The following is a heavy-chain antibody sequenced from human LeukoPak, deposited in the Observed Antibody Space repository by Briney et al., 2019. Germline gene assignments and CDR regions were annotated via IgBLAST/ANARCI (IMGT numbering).Heavy chain of an antibody. CDR1: GYTFTSYY. CDR3: ARDRGTEGVWFDP. J-gene: IGHJ5*02. D-gene: IGHD1-1*01. CDR2: INPSGGST. V-gene: IGHV1-46*01. Sequence: ASVKVSCKASGYTFTSYYMHWVRQAPGQGLEWMGIINPSGGSTSYAQKFQGRVTMTRDTSTSTVYMELSRLRSDDTAVYYCARDRGTEGVWFDPWGQGTLVTVSS.